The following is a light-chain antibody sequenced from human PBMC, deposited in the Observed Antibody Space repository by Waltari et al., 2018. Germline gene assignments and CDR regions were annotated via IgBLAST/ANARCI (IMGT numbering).Light chain of an antibody. V-gene: IGKV3-20*01. CDR1: KSVDNTY. J-gene: IGKJ1*01. CDR2: GIS. Sequence: EVLLTHPPGTLSLSQGERATLPCRTSKSVDNTYLARYQQKLGQAPRLLISGISIRATGIPDRFGGSGSGTDFTLTISRLEPEDFAVYFCQQYTHSPWTFGQGTRVEVK. CDR3: QQYTHSPWT.